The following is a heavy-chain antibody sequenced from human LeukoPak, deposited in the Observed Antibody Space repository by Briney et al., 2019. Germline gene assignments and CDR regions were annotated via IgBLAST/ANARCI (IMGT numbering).Heavy chain of an antibody. CDR3: ARDASGSYWAQDY. D-gene: IGHD1-26*01. V-gene: IGHV3-66*01. Sequence: PGGSLRLSCAASGFIFSSYGMNWVRQAPGKGLEWVSVIYSGGSTYYADSVKGRFTISRDNSKNTLYLQMNSLRAEDTAVYYCARDASGSYWAQDYWGQGTLVTVSS. CDR1: GFIFSSYG. J-gene: IGHJ4*02. CDR2: IYSGGST.